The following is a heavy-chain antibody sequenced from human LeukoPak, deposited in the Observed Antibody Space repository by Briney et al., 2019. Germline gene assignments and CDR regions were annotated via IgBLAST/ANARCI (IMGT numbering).Heavy chain of an antibody. D-gene: IGHD2-15*01. CDR1: GYTFTDYY. Sequence: ASVKVSCKASGYTFTDYYMHWVRQAPGQGLEWMGWINLNSGGTNFAQRFQGRVTMTRDTSISTAYMDLSRLISDDTAVYYCGRDAGYCTGGSCWYFDHWGQGTLVTVSS. CDR2: INLNSGGT. V-gene: IGHV1-2*02. J-gene: IGHJ4*02. CDR3: GRDAGYCTGGSCWYFDH.